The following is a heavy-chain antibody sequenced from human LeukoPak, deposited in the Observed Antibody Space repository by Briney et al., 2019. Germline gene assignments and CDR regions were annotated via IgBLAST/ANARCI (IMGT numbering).Heavy chain of an antibody. Sequence: GASVKVSCKASGGTFSSYAISWVRQAPGQGLEWMGGIIPIFGTANYAQKFQGRVTITADESTSTAYMELSSLRSEDTAVYYCARGQRYCSGGSCYSGRYWFDPWGQGTLVTVSS. J-gene: IGHJ5*02. V-gene: IGHV1-69*13. D-gene: IGHD2-15*01. CDR2: IIPIFGTA. CDR3: ARGQRYCSGGSCYSGRYWFDP. CDR1: GGTFSSYA.